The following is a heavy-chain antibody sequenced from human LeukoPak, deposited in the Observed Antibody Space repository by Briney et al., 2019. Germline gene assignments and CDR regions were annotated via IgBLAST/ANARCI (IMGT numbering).Heavy chain of an antibody. CDR3: ARDKGDYYDSSGLCY. D-gene: IGHD3-22*01. Sequence: GGSLRLSCAASGFTFSSYAMSWVRQAPGKGLEWVSTISGSDSSTYYADSVKGRFSISRDNSKNTLYLQMNSLRAEDTAVYYCARDKGDYYDSSGLCYWGQGTLVTVSS. V-gene: IGHV3-23*01. J-gene: IGHJ4*02. CDR1: GFTFSSYA. CDR2: ISGSDSST.